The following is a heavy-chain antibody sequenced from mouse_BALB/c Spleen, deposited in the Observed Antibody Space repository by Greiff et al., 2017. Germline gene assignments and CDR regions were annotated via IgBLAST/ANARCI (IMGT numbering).Heavy chain of an antibody. V-gene: IGHV3-6*02. Sequence: EVQLQESGPGLVKPSQSLSLTCSVTGYSITSGYFWNWIRQFPGNKLDWRGYISYDGSNNYNPSLKNRISITRDTSKNQFFLKLNSVTTEDTATDYCARACYGRYGFDYWGQGTTVTVSS. CDR1: GYSITSGYF. D-gene: IGHD1-1*01. CDR3: ARACYGRYGFDY. CDR2: ISYDGSN. J-gene: IGHJ2*01.